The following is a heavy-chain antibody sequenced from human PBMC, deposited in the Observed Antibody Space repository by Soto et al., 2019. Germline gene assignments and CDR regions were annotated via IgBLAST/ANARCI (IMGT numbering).Heavy chain of an antibody. CDR1: GFTFSSCA. Sequence: PGGSLRLSCAASGFTFSSCAMSWVRQAPAKGLEWVSAISGSGGSTYYADSVKGRFTISRDNSKNTLYLQMNSLRAEDTAVYYCAKDLRIAVAGQLVIFDYWGQGTLVTVSS. D-gene: IGHD6-19*01. CDR2: ISGSGGST. J-gene: IGHJ4*02. CDR3: AKDLRIAVAGQLVIFDY. V-gene: IGHV3-23*01.